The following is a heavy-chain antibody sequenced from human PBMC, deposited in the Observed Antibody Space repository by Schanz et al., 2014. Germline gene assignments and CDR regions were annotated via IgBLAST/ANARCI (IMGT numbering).Heavy chain of an antibody. Sequence: EVQLAESGGGLVQPGGSLRLSCAASGFSFTTYAMSWVRQAPGKGLEWVANIKKDGSEKYYVDSVKGRFTISRDNAKNSLFLQMNSLRPEDTAVYYCARGRVLESWGQGTLVNVSS. V-gene: IGHV3-7*01. J-gene: IGHJ5*02. CDR3: ARGRVLES. CDR2: IKKDGSEK. D-gene: IGHD1-1*01. CDR1: GFSFTTYA.